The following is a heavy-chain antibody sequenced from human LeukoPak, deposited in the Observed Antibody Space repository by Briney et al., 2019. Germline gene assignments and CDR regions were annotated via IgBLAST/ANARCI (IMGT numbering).Heavy chain of an antibody. J-gene: IGHJ3*02. CDR3: ARHSNYYDFRGLGAFDI. D-gene: IGHD3/OR15-3a*01. V-gene: IGHV4-39*01. CDR2: IYYSGST. Sequence: PSETLSLTCTVSGGSISSNSYYWGWIRQPPGKGLGWIGSIYYSGSTYYSPSLKSRVAISVDTSKNHFSLKLTSVTAADTAVYYCARHSNYYDFRGLGAFDIWGQGTMVTVSS. CDR1: GGSISSNSYY.